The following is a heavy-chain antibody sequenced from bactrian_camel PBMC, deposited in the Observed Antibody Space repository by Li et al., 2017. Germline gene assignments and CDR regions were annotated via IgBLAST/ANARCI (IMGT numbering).Heavy chain of an antibody. CDR2: LKWDGTDT. D-gene: IGHD4*01. CDR3: VAIGWWSYYSDYENNY. V-gene: IGHV3S5*01. CDR1: GFTFSSYY. Sequence: HVQLVESGGGLVQPGGSLRLSCAASGFTFSSYYMSWVRQAPGKGLVWVSTLKWDGTDTYYADSVKGRFTISRDNAKNMVYLQMASLKPEDTAVYHCVAIGWWSYYSDYENNYWGQGTQVTVS. J-gene: IGHJ4*01.